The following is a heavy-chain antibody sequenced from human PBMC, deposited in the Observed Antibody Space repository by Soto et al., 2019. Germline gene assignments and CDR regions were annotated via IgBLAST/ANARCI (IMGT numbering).Heavy chain of an antibody. V-gene: IGHV3-11*06. J-gene: IGHJ4*02. D-gene: IGHD2-15*01. CDR2: ISSSSSYT. Sequence: GGSLRLSCAASGFNVNSDYMSWIRQAPGKGLEWVSYISSSSSYTNYADSVKGRFTISRDNAKNSLYLQMNSLRAEDTAVYYCARVFCSGGSCDFFDYWGQGTLVTVSS. CDR1: GFNVNSDY. CDR3: ARVFCSGGSCDFFDY.